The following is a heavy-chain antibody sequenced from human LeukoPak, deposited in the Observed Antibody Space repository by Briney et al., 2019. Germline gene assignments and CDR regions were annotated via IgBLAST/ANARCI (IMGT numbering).Heavy chain of an antibody. CDR2: IYPGESDT. CDR3: ARNRGDNTFDY. Sequence: GESLKISCKGSGYSFPTYWIGWVRQMPGKGLEWTGFIYPGESDTRYSPSFQGQVTISADKSISTAYLQWRSLKASDTAMYYCARNRGDNTFDYWGQGILVTVSS. CDR1: GYSFPTYW. V-gene: IGHV5-51*01. D-gene: IGHD3-10*01. J-gene: IGHJ4*02.